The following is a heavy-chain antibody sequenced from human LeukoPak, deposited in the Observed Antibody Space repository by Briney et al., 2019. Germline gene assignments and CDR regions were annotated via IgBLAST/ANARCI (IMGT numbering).Heavy chain of an antibody. D-gene: IGHD3-22*01. CDR1: GYSISSGYY. Sequence: SETLSLTCTVSGYSISSGYYWGWIRQPPGKGLEWIGEINHSGSTNYNPSLKSRVTISVDTSKNQFSLKLSSVTAADTAVYYCARGRVRYYYDSSGPRSMDVWGQGTTVTVSS. CDR2: INHSGST. CDR3: ARGRVRYYYDSSGPRSMDV. J-gene: IGHJ6*02. V-gene: IGHV4-38-2*02.